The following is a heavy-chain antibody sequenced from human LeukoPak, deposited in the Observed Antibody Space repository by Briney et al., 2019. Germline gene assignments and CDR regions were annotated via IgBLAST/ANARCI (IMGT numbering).Heavy chain of an antibody. CDR1: GGSISSYY. CDR3: ARGLRQLVRSWHY. J-gene: IGHJ4*02. D-gene: IGHD6-6*01. CDR2: IYYSGST. Sequence: SETLSLTCTVSGGSISSYYWSWIRQPPGKGLEWIGYIYYSGSTNYNPSLKSRVTISVDTSRNQFSLKLSSVTAADTAVYYCARGLRQLVRSWHYWGQGTLVTVSS. V-gene: IGHV4-59*12.